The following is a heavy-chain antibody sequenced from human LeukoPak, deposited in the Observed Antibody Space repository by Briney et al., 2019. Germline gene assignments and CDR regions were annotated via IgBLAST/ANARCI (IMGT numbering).Heavy chain of an antibody. Sequence: VASVKVSCKASGGTFSSYAISWVRQAPGQGLKWMGGIIPIFGTANYAQKFQGRVTITTDESTSTAYMELSSLRSEDTAVYYCARYVSDGYGDSRLPYFFDYWGQGTLVTVSS. J-gene: IGHJ4*02. CDR3: ARYVSDGYGDSRLPYFFDY. CDR1: GGTFSSYA. V-gene: IGHV1-69*05. D-gene: IGHD4-17*01. CDR2: IIPIFGTA.